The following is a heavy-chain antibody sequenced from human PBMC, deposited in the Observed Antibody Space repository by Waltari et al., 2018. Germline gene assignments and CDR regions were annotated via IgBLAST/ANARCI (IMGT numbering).Heavy chain of an antibody. CDR3: ARDSGKYLDP. CDR2: VYYSGST. Sequence: QMQLQESGPGLVKTSETLSLTCTVSGGSITAYQWSWIRQTPGKGLEWIGHVYYSGSTNYNPSLKSRVTISIDTPKSQFSLKLSSVAAADTAVYFCARDSGKYLDPWGQGTLVTVSS. V-gene: IGHV4-59*01. CDR1: GGSITAYQ. D-gene: IGHD6-25*01. J-gene: IGHJ5*02.